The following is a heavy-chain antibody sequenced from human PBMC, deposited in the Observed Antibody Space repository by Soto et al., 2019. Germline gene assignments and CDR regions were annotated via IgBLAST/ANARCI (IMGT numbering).Heavy chain of an antibody. CDR1: GFTLSSYN. Sequence: ESGGGLVQPGGSLRLSCAASGFTLSSYNMNWVRQAPGMGLEWVSYISGSSDTIYYADSVKGRFTISRDNAKNSLYLQMDSLRDEDTAVYYCARDHGGSTWFVGIYYYFGVDVWGQGTTVTVSS. CDR3: ARDHGGSTWFVGIYYYFGVDV. J-gene: IGHJ6*02. D-gene: IGHD6-13*01. V-gene: IGHV3-48*02. CDR2: ISGSSDTI.